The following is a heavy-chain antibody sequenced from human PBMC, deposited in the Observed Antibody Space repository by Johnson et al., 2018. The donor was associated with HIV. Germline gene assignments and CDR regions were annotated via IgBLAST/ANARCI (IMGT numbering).Heavy chain of an antibody. CDR1: GFTFSSYA. Sequence: QVQLVESGGGVVQPGRSLRLSCAASGFTFSSYAMHWVRQAPGKGLEWVAVMSYDGSSKYYADSVKGRFTISRDNSKNTLYLQMNSLRAEDTAVYYCAKDRGGTPPMGAFDIWGQGTMVTVSS. D-gene: IGHD3-10*01. V-gene: IGHV3-30*04. CDR3: AKDRGGTPPMGAFDI. J-gene: IGHJ3*02. CDR2: MSYDGSSK.